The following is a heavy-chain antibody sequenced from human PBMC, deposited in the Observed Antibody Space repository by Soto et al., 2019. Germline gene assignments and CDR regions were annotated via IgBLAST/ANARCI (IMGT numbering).Heavy chain of an antibody. J-gene: IGHJ5*02. CDR1: GFAFSSFA. V-gene: IGHV3-23*01. D-gene: IGHD3-3*01. CDR2: ISGSGEST. CDR3: AKDPSYYDFWSGPGGWFGP. Sequence: GESLKISCAASGFAFSSFAMSWVRQAPGKGLEWVSSISGSGESTYYADSVKGRFTISRDSSKNTLYLQLNNLRAEDTALYYCAKDPSYYDFWSGPGGWFGPWGQGTLVTVSS.